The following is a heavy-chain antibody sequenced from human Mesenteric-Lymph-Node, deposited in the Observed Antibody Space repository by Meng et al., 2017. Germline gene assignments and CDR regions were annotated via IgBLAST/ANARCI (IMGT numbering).Heavy chain of an antibody. CDR2: ISSSSSYI. Sequence: EVQLVESGGGLVKPGGSLRLSCAASGFTFSGYSMTWVRQAPGKGLEWVSSISSSSSYIYYADSVKGRFTISRDNAKNSLYLQMNSLRAEDTALYYCARDPGGEAAIGLWGRGTLVTVSS. CDR1: GFTFSGYS. J-gene: IGHJ2*01. D-gene: IGHD2-2*01. V-gene: IGHV3-21*01. CDR3: ARDPGGEAAIGL.